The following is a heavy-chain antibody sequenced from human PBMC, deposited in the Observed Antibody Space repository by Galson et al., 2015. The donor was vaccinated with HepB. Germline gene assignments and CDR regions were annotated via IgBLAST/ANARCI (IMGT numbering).Heavy chain of an antibody. CDR3: ARPPTGGSGTLY. CDR2: ISSSSSYI. Sequence: SLRLSCAASGFTFSSCSMNWVRQAPGKGLEWVSSISSSSSYIYYADSVKGRFTISRDNAKNSLYLQMNSLRAEDTAVYYCARPPTGGSGTLYWGQGTLVTVSS. D-gene: IGHD3-10*01. V-gene: IGHV3-21*01. J-gene: IGHJ4*02. CDR1: GFTFSSCS.